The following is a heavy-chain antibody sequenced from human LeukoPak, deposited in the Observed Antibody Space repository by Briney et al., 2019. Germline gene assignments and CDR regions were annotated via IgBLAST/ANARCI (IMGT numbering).Heavy chain of an antibody. CDR1: GFTFSSYA. J-gene: IGHJ6*02. D-gene: IGHD1-20*01. CDR3: ARVTGTTESYYYYGMDV. CDR2: ISYDGSNK. Sequence: GGSLRLSCAASGFTFSSYAMHWVRQAPGKGLESVAVISYDGSNKYYADSVKGRFTISRDNSKNTLYLQMNSLRAEDTAVYYCARVTGTTESYYYYGMDVWGQGTTVTVSS. V-gene: IGHV3-30-3*01.